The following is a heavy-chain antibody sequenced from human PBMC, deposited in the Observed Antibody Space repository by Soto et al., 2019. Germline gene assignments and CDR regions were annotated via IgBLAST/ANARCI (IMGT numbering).Heavy chain of an antibody. CDR1: GFTFSSYA. Sequence: GGSLRLSCAASGFTFSSYAMSWVRQAPGKGLEWVSAISGSGGSTYYADSVKGRFTISRDNSKNTLYLQMNSLRAEDTAVYYCAKTAATDSYYYYGMDVWGQGSKVIVSS. CDR3: AKTAATDSYYYYGMDV. CDR2: ISGSGGST. V-gene: IGHV3-23*01. J-gene: IGHJ6*02.